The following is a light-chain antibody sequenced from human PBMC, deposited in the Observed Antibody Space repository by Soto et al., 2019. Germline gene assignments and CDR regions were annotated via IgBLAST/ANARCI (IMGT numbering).Light chain of an antibody. CDR1: SSDVGGYNY. CDR3: SSYTSSSTLWV. CDR2: EVS. V-gene: IGLV2-14*01. J-gene: IGLJ1*01. Sequence: QSALTQPASVSGSPGQSITISCTGTSSDVGGYNYVSWYQQHPGKAPKLMIYEVSNRPSGVSNRVSGSKSGNTASLTISGLQAEDEADYYCSSYTSSSTLWVVGTGTKLTVL.